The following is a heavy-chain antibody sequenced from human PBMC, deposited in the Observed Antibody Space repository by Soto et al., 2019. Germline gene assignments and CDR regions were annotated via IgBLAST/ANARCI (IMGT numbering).Heavy chain of an antibody. CDR3: ARIEYGLDF. CDR2: IRTRKNRYVT. CDR1: GFTFSVSA. V-gene: IGHV3-73*02. D-gene: IGHD6-6*01. Sequence: EVQLVQSGGGRVQPGGSLKLSCEASGFTFSVSAIHWVRLASGKGLEWVGRIRTRKNRYVTTYAASVKGRFSLSRDDSKNTSYLQMNSLKTEDTDVYYCARIEYGLDFWGQGTTVIVS. J-gene: IGHJ6*02.